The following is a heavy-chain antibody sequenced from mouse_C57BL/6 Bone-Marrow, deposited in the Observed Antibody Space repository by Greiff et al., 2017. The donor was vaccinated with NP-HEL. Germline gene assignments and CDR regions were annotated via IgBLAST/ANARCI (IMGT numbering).Heavy chain of an antibody. V-gene: IGHV14-2*01. Sequence: VQLQQSGAELVKPGASVKLSCTASGFNIKDYYMHWVKQRTEQGLEWIGRIDPEDGETKYAPKFQGKATITADTSSTTAYLQLSSLTSEDTAVYYCARGITTVVADWYFDVWGTGTTVTVAS. CDR2: IDPEDGET. CDR1: GFNIKDYY. J-gene: IGHJ1*03. D-gene: IGHD1-1*01. CDR3: ARGITTVVADWYFDV.